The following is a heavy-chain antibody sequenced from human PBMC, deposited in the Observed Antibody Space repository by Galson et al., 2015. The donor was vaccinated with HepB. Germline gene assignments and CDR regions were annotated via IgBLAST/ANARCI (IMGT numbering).Heavy chain of an antibody. CDR3: AKERTALGYCSGGSCYGIGAGDGDAFDI. CDR2: ISWNSGSI. D-gene: IGHD2-15*01. CDR1: GFTFDDYA. V-gene: IGHV3-9*01. Sequence: SLRLSCAASGFTFDDYAMHWVRQAPGKGLEWVSGISWNSGSIGYADSVKGRFTISRDNAKNSLYLQMNSLRAEDTALYYCAKERTALGYCSGGSCYGIGAGDGDAFDIWGQGTMVTVSS. J-gene: IGHJ3*02.